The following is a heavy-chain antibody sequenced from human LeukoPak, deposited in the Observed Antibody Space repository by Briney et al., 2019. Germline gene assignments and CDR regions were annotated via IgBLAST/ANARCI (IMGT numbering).Heavy chain of an antibody. J-gene: IGHJ6*02. Sequence: SGTLSLTCAVSGGSISSSNWWSWVRQPPGKGLEWIGSIYYSGSTYYNPSLKSRVTISVDTSKNQFSLKLSSVTAADTAVYYCARNSSGWYIFDYYYYGMDVWGQGTTVTVSS. D-gene: IGHD6-19*01. CDR3: ARNSSGWYIFDYYYYGMDV. CDR1: GGSISSSNW. V-gene: IGHV4-4*02. CDR2: IYYSGST.